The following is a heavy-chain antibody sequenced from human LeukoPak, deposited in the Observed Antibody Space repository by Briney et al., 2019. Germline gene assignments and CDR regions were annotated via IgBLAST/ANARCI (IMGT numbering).Heavy chain of an antibody. J-gene: IGHJ2*01. Sequence: SETLSLTCTVSGGSISSSSYYWGWIRQPPGKGLEWIGYIYYSGSTYYNPSLKSRVTISVDTSKNQFSLKLSSVTAADTAVYYCARELWFGETRHRYWYFDLWGRGTLVTVSS. D-gene: IGHD3-10*01. CDR1: GGSISSSSYY. CDR2: IYYSGST. CDR3: ARELWFGETRHRYWYFDL. V-gene: IGHV4-31*03.